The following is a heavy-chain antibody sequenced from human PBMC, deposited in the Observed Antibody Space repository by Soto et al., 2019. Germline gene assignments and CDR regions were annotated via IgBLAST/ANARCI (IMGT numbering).Heavy chain of an antibody. CDR1: GGSISSYY. CDR2: IYYSGST. D-gene: IGHD3-22*01. J-gene: IGHJ3*02. V-gene: IGHV4-59*01. Sequence: PSETLSLTCTVSGGSISSYYWSWIRQPPGKGLEWIGYIYYSGSTNYNPSLKSRVTISVDTSKNQFSLKLSSVTAADTAVYYCARDLGDSSESAFDIWGQGTMVTVSS. CDR3: ARDLGDSSESAFDI.